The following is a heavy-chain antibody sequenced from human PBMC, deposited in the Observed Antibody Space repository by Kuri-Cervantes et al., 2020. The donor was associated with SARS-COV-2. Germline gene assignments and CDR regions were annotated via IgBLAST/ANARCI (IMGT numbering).Heavy chain of an antibody. Sequence: SQTLSLTCAVYGGSFSGYQWSWIRQTPGMGLEWIGQINDSGATKYNPSLKSRVIVSMDKSKNQFSLKLSSVTAADTAVYYCARVKKQLVRLDYYYYMDVWGKGTTVTVSS. D-gene: IGHD6-13*01. CDR1: GGSFSGYQ. CDR3: ARVKKQLVRLDYYYYMDV. J-gene: IGHJ6*03. CDR2: INDSGAT. V-gene: IGHV4-34*01.